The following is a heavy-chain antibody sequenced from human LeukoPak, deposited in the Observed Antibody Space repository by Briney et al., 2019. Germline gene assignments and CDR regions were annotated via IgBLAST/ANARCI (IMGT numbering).Heavy chain of an antibody. V-gene: IGHV3-48*01. CDR3: ARDAGYCSSTSCSYFDY. CDR2: ISSSSSTI. D-gene: IGHD2-2*01. CDR1: GFTFSSYS. Sequence: GGSLRLSCAASGFTFSSYSMNWVRQAPGKGLEWVSYISSSSSTIYYADSVKGRFTISRDNAKNSLYLQMNSLRAEDTAVYYCARDAGYCSSTSCSYFDYWGQGTLVTVSS. J-gene: IGHJ4*02.